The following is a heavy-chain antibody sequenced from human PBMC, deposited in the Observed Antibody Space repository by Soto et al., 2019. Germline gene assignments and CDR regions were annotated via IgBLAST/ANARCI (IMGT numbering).Heavy chain of an antibody. V-gene: IGHV1-46*03. CDR3: ARGIFGKKSHLDP. J-gene: IGHJ5*02. D-gene: IGHD3-9*01. CDR1: GYTFTSYY. CDR2: INPSGGST. Sequence: ASVKVSCKASGYTFTSYYMHWVRQAPGQGLEWMGIINPSGGSTSYALKFQGRVTMTINTSTSTVYMELNGLRSEDTAMYYCARGIFGKKSHLDPWGQGTLVTAPQ.